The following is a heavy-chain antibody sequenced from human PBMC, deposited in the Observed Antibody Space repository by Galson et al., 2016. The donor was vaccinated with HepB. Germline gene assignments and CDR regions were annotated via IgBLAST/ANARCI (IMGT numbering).Heavy chain of an antibody. V-gene: IGHV3-33*01. CDR3: ARDGIPSPQDIGGRLPPPYYYGMDV. Sequence: SLRLSCAASGFTFSNYGMHWVRQAPGKGLEWVALIWYDGSKKYYAESVKGRLTISRDNSKNTLALQMNSLRAEDTAVYYCARDGIPSPQDIGGRLPPPYYYGMDVWGQGTAVTVSS. D-gene: IGHD6-6*01. CDR1: GFTFSNYG. J-gene: IGHJ6*02. CDR2: IWYDGSKK.